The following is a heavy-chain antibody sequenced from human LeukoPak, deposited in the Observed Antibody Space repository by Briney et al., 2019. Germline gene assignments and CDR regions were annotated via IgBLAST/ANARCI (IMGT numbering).Heavy chain of an antibody. CDR1: GGSISSYH. CDR3: ARERVVVVAATASGYFDY. J-gene: IGHJ4*02. Sequence: PSETLSLTCTVSGGSISSYHWSWIRQAPGKGLEWIGCIYHTVSPNYNPSLKSRVTISVDTSKSQFSLKLSSVTAADTAVYYCARERVVVVAATASGYFDYWGQGTLVTVSS. V-gene: IGHV4-59*01. CDR2: IYHTVSP. D-gene: IGHD2-15*01.